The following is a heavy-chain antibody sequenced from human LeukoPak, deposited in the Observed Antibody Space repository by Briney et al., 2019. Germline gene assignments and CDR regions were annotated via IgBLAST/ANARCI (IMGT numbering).Heavy chain of an antibody. J-gene: IGHJ4*02. D-gene: IGHD4-17*01. V-gene: IGHV3-30-3*01. CDR2: ISSARNNQ. CDR3: GRDRRYGDSTDY. CDR1: GFIFSDYA. Sequence: PGGSLRLSCVASGFIFSDYAMHWVRQAPGKGLKWVAVISSARNNQYYADSVGDRFTVSRDNAKKSLYLQMNSLRAEDTAVYYCGRDRRYGDSTDYWGQGTLVTVS.